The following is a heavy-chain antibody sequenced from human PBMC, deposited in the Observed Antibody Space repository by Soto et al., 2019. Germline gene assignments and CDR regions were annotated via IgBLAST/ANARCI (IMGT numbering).Heavy chain of an antibody. D-gene: IGHD3-3*01. V-gene: IGHV4-34*01. Sequence: PSETLSLTCTVSGGSISSYYWSWIRQPPGKGLEWIGEINHSGSPNYSPSLRGRVTISLDASKKQFSLNLSSVTAADTAVYFCARARFSQWSQDYYGLDVWGQGTTVTVSS. CDR2: INHSGSP. CDR3: ARARFSQWSQDYYGLDV. CDR1: GGSISSYY. J-gene: IGHJ6*02.